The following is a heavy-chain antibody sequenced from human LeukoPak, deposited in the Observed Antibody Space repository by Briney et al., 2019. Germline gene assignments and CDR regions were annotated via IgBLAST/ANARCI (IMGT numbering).Heavy chain of an antibody. V-gene: IGHV4-61*02. CDR3: AGGYSTNGVCGLRYYFDY. D-gene: IGHD2-8*01. CDR1: GGSISSGSYY. CDR2: IYTSGST. J-gene: IGHJ4*02. Sequence: SETLSLTCTVSGGSISSGSYYRSWIRQPAGKGLEWIGRIYTSGSTNYNPSLKSRVPISVDTSKNQFSLKLSSVTAADTAVYYCAGGYSTNGVCGLRYYFDYWGQGTLVTVSS.